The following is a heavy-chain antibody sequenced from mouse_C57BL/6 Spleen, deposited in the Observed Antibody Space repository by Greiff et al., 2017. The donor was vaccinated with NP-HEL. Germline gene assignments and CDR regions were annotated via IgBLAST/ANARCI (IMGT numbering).Heavy chain of an antibody. CDR1: GYTFTSYW. CDR2: IYPGSGST. J-gene: IGHJ2*01. Sequence: QVQLQQSGAELVKPGASVKMSCKASGYTFTSYWITWVKQRPGQGLEWIGDIYPGSGSTNYNEKFKSKATLTVDTSSSTAYMQLSSLTSEDSAVYYCARVTTVVAHYFDYWGQGTTLTVSS. CDR3: ARVTTVVAHYFDY. V-gene: IGHV1-55*01. D-gene: IGHD1-1*01.